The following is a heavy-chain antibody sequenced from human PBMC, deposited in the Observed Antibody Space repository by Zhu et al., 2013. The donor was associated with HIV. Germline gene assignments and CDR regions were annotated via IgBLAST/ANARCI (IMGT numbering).Heavy chain of an antibody. Sequence: EVQLVESGGGLVKPGGSLRLSCAASGFTFSSYSMNWVRQAPGKGLEWVSSISSSSSYIYYADSVKGRFTISRDNAKNSLYLQMNSLRAEDTAAYYCARASVRWGWLLSPRLYYYGMDVWGQGTTVTVSS. CDR3: ARASVRWGWLLSPRLYYYGMDV. V-gene: IGHV3-21*01. D-gene: IGHD3-3*01. CDR1: GFTFSSYS. CDR2: ISSSSSYI. J-gene: IGHJ6*02.